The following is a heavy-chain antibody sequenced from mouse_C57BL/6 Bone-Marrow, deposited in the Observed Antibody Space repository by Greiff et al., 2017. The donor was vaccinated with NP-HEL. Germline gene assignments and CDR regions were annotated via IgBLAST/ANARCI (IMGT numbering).Heavy chain of an antibody. Sequence: EVKLVESGPGLVKPSQTVFLTCTVTGISITTGNYRWSWIRQFPGNKLEWIGYIYYSGTITYNPSLSTRTTITRDTPKNQFFLEMNSLTSEDTATYYCARDGDYGNLYAMDYWGQGTSVTVSS. V-gene: IGHV3-5*01. D-gene: IGHD2-1*01. J-gene: IGHJ4*01. CDR1: GISITTGNYR. CDR3: ARDGDYGNLYAMDY. CDR2: IYYSGTI.